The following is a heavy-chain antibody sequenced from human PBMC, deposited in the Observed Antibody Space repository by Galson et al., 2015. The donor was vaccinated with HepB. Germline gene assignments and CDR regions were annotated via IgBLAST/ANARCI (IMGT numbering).Heavy chain of an antibody. D-gene: IGHD5-24*01. V-gene: IGHV3-66*01. J-gene: IGHJ4*02. Sequence: SLRLSCAASGFTVSSNYMSWVRQAPGKGLEWVSVIYSGGSTYYADSVKGRFTISRDNSKSIAYLQMNSLKTEDTAVYYCTRDRVGGYNFGCGGYWGQGTLVTVSS. CDR3: TRDRVGGYNFGCGGY. CDR2: IYSGGST. CDR1: GFTVSSNY.